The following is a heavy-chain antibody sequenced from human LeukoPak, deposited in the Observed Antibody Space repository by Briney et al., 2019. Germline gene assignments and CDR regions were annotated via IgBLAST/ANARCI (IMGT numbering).Heavy chain of an antibody. D-gene: IGHD3-3*01. CDR3: ARGRSGYGD. Sequence: SETLSLTCAVYGGSFSGYYWSWIRQPPGKGLEWIGEINHSGSTNYNPSLKSRVTISVDTSKNQFSLKLSSVTAADTAVYYCARGRSGYGDWGQGTLVTVCS. CDR2: INHSGST. V-gene: IGHV4-34*01. J-gene: IGHJ4*02. CDR1: GGSFSGYY.